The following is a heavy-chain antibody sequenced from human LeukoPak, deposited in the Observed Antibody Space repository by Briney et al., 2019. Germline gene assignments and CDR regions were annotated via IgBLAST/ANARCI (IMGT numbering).Heavy chain of an antibody. V-gene: IGHV3-23*01. CDR2: LSGSGGST. CDR3: AKIRGSGTTPYFDY. D-gene: IGHD1-1*01. J-gene: IGHJ4*02. CDR1: GFTFSNYA. Sequence: GGSLRLSCAASGFTFSNYAMSWVRQAPGKGLEWVSALSGSGGSTYYADSVKGRFTVSRDNSKNTLYLQMNSLRAEDTAVYYCAKIRGSGTTPYFDYWGQGTLVTVSS.